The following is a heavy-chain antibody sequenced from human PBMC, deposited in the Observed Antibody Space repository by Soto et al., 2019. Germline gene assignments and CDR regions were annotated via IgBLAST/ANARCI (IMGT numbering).Heavy chain of an antibody. CDR1: GFTFSNYA. D-gene: IGHD2-15*01. V-gene: IGHV3-23*01. J-gene: IGHJ4*02. CDR3: AKWTGRYCSGGRCYLDDPFDY. CDR2: ISGSAAST. Sequence: EVHLLGSGGDLVQPGGSLRLSFAASGFTFSNYAMSWVRPAPGEGLDWVSGISGSAASTFYADSVKGRFTISRDNSKNTLYLQMNSLRAEDTAVYYCAKWTGRYCSGGRCYLDDPFDYWGQGTLVTVSS.